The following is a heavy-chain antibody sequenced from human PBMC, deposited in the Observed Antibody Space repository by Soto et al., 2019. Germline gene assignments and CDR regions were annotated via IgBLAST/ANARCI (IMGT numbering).Heavy chain of an antibody. D-gene: IGHD3-3*01. CDR3: AKIPSRGMIFGAGS. J-gene: IGHJ5*02. V-gene: IGHV3-23*05. CDR2: IDNSGDGS. CDR1: GFIFRNHV. Sequence: GGSLRLSCAASGFIFRNHVLNWVRQAPGKGLEWVSAIDNSGDGSFYADSVKGRFIISRDNSKDTVFLHMNNLRLEDTAFYYCAKIPSRGMIFGAGSWGQGTLVTVSS.